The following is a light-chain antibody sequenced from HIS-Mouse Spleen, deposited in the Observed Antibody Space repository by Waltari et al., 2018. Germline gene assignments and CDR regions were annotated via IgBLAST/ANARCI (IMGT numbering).Light chain of an antibody. V-gene: IGLV2-11*01. CDR2: DVS. CDR3: CSYAGSYRWV. Sequence: QSALTQPRSVSGSPGQSVTIPCTGPSSDVGGYNYVSWYQQHPGKAPKLMIYDVSKRPSGVPDRFSGSKSGNTASLTISGLQAEDEADYYCCSYAGSYRWVFGGGTKLTVL. J-gene: IGLJ3*02. CDR1: SSDVGGYNY.